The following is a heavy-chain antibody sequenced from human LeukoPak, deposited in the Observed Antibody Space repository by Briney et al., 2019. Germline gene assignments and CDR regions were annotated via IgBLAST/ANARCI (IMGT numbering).Heavy chain of an antibody. J-gene: IGHJ5*02. CDR1: GYTFTSYW. D-gene: IGHD1-1*01. CDR2: IDPSDSYT. Sequence: GESLKISCKGSGYTFTSYWISWVRQMTGKGLEWMGRIDPSDSYTNHSPSFQGHVTISADKSISTAYLQWSSLKASDTAMYYCARHKAQAGTGAGFEPWGKGTLVT. V-gene: IGHV5-10-1*01. CDR3: ARHKAQAGTGAGFEP.